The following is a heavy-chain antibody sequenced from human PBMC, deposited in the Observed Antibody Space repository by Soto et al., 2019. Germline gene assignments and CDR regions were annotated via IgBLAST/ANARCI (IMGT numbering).Heavy chain of an antibody. CDR1: GYSFTSYW. V-gene: IGHV5-10-1*01. D-gene: IGHD6-13*01. CDR3: ARPGYSSSWYDY. J-gene: IGHJ4*02. CDR2: IDPSDSYT. Sequence: GESLKISCKGSGYSFTSYWISWVRQMPGKGLEWMGRIDPSDSYTNYSPSFQGHVTISADKSISTAYLQWRSLKASDTAMYYCARPGYSSSWYDYWGQGTLVTVSS.